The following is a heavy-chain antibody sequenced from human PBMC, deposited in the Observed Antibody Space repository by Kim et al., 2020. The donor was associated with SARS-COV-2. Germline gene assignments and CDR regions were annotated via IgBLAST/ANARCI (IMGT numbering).Heavy chain of an antibody. V-gene: IGHV1-69*13. Sequence: SVKVSCKASGGTFSSYAISWVRQAPGQGLEWMGGIIPIFGTANYAQKFQGRVTITADESTSTAYMELISLRSEDTAVYYCARPLPSRYCSGGSCYPDDLNYYYGMDVWGQGTTVTVSS. J-gene: IGHJ6*02. CDR1: GGTFSSYA. CDR2: IIPIFGTA. CDR3: ARPLPSRYCSGGSCYPDDLNYYYGMDV. D-gene: IGHD2-15*01.